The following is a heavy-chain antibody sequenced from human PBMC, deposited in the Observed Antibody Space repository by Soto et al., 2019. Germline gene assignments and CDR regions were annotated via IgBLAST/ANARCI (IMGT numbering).Heavy chain of an antibody. CDR2: ISYDGSNQ. D-gene: IGHD2-21*02. Sequence: QVQLVESGGGVVQPGRSLRLSCAASGFTFSSYAMHWVRQAPGKGLELVAVISYDGSNQYYADSVKGRFTLSRDNSKNSLYLQMNSLRAEDTAVYYCARGGPIVVVTAMPDSGYAFDIWGQGTMVTVSS. CDR3: ARGGPIVVVTAMPDSGYAFDI. CDR1: GFTFSSYA. V-gene: IGHV3-30-3*01. J-gene: IGHJ3*02.